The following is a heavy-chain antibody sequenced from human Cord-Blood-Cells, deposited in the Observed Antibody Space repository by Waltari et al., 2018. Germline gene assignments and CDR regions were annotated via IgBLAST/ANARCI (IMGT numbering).Heavy chain of an antibody. CDR2: NSADNGNT. D-gene: IGHD6-6*01. V-gene: IGHV1-18*01. Sequence: QVQLVQSGAEVKKPGASVKVSCKASGYTFTSYGISWVRQAPGQGLEWMGWNSADNGNTNYAQKRQGRVTSTTDTSTSTAYMELRSLRSDDTAVYYCARSHEAARHDAFDIWGQGTMVTVSS. CDR1: GYTFTSYG. J-gene: IGHJ3*02. CDR3: ARSHEAARHDAFDI.